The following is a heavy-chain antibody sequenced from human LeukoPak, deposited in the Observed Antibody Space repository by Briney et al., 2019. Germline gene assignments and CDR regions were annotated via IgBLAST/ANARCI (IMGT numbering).Heavy chain of an antibody. D-gene: IGHD1-26*01. Sequence: PGGSLRLSCAASGFTFSYYSMNWVRQAPGKGLEWVSSISSSTSYLYYADSVKGRFTISRDNAKNSLYLQMNSLRVEDTAVYYCARPRVGATGWFDPWGQGTLVTVSS. CDR1: GFTFSYYS. V-gene: IGHV3-21*01. J-gene: IGHJ5*02. CDR3: ARPRVGATGWFDP. CDR2: ISSSTSYL.